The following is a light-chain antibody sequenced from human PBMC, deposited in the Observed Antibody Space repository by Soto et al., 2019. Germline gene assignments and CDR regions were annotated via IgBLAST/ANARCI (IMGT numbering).Light chain of an antibody. CDR3: QQYHQSPLT. J-gene: IGKJ5*01. V-gene: IGKV3-15*01. CDR2: GAS. Sequence: EIVMTQSPATLSVSPGERATLSCRASQSLNGFLAWYQHKPGQAPRLLMYGASTRATGVPARFSGSGSGTAFTVTLISLHSVDFSVYYSQQYHQSPLTFGQGTRLEIE. CDR1: QSLNGF.